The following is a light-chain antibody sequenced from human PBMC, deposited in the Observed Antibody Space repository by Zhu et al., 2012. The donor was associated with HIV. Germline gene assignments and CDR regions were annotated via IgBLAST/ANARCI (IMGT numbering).Light chain of an antibody. V-gene: IGKV3-20*01. Sequence: EIVLTQSPGTLSLSPGERATLSCRASQSVSSNYLAWYQQKPGQAPRLLIYGASSRATGIPGRFSGSGFGTDFTLTISRLEPEDFAVYYCQQYGSSPTFGGGTKVEIK. CDR2: GAS. CDR1: QSVSSNY. J-gene: IGKJ4*01. CDR3: QQYGSSPT.